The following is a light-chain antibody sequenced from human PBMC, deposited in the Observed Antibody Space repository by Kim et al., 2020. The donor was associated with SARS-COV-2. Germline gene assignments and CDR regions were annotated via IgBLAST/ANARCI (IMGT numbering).Light chain of an antibody. CDR2: SAS. CDR3: QKYDAAPWT. Sequence: DIQMTQSPSSLSASVGDRVTITCRASQGISTSLAWYQQKPGKVPKVLIYSASALQSGVPSRFSGSGPGTDFTLTISSLQPEDVATYYCQKYDAAPWTFGHGTKVDIK. V-gene: IGKV1-27*01. CDR1: QGISTS. J-gene: IGKJ1*01.